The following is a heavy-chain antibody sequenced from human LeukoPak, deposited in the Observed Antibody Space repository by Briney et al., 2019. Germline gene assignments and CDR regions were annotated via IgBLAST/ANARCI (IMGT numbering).Heavy chain of an antibody. D-gene: IGHD4-17*01. CDR3: AEDQQDHGDYTWAPDY. V-gene: IGHV3-30*18. J-gene: IGHJ4*02. Sequence: PGRSLRLSCAASGFTFSSFGMHWVRQAPGKGLAWVAVISYDGTKKYYADSVKGRFTISRDISKNTLYLQMNSLRAEDTAVYYCAEDQQDHGDYTWAPDYWGQGTLVTVS. CDR2: ISYDGTKK. CDR1: GFTFSSFG.